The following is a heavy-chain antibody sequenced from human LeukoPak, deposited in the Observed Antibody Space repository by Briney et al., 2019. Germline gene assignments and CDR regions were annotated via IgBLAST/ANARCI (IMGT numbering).Heavy chain of an antibody. CDR3: ARGIPRIAARPSYYYYYYMDV. CDR2: MNPNSGNT. D-gene: IGHD6-6*01. CDR1: GYTFTSYD. J-gene: IGHJ6*03. Sequence: ASVKVSCKASGYTFTSYDINWVRQATGQGLEWMGWMNPNSGNTGYAQKFQGRVTMTRNASISTAYMELSGLRSEDTAVYYCARGIPRIAARPSYYYYYYMDVWGKGTTVTVSS. V-gene: IGHV1-8*01.